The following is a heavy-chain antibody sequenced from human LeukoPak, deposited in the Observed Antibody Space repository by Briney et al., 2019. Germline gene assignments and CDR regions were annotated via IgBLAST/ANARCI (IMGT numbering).Heavy chain of an antibody. CDR3: ARDLTYYFESRGYYDAFDV. D-gene: IGHD3-22*01. V-gene: IGHV3-7*01. Sequence: PGGSLRLSCAASGLTFDTYWMTWVRQAPGRGLEWVANIREDGGLKYYVDSVKGRFTISRDNAKNSVFLRMNSLRPEDTATYYCARDLTYYFESRGYYDAFDVWGQGTMVTVSS. CDR2: IREDGGLK. CDR1: GLTFDTYW. J-gene: IGHJ3*01.